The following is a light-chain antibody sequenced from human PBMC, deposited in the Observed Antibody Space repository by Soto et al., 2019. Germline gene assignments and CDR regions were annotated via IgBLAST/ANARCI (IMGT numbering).Light chain of an antibody. J-gene: IGKJ1*01. CDR3: QQLNIYPHT. CDR1: QGISGY. V-gene: IGKV1-9*01. CDR2: AAS. Sequence: ILLTQSPSSLSASVGDRVTITCRASQGISGYLAWYQQTPGKAPTLLIYAASVLQSGVLSRFSGSGSGTEFTLTISSLQPEDFATYYCQQLNIYPHTFGQGTKVDI.